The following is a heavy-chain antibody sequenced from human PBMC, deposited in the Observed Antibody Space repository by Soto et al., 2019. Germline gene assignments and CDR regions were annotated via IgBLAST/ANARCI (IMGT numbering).Heavy chain of an antibody. J-gene: IGHJ5*02. V-gene: IGHV4-39*01. CDR2: ICYSGST. Sequence: QLQLQESGPGLVKPSETLSLTCTVSGVSISSSSYYWGWIRQPPGKGLEWIGSICYSGSTYYNPSLQRRVTISVDTSKNQFSLKLSSVTAADTAVYYCARPRTSGGSPTTGSGFDPWGQGTLVTVSS. CDR3: ARPRTSGGSPTTGSGFDP. D-gene: IGHD2-15*01. CDR1: GVSISSSSYY.